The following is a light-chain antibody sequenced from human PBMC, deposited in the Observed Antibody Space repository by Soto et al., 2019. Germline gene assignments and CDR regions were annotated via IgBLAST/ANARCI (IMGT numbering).Light chain of an antibody. J-gene: IGKJ1*01. CDR2: GAS. V-gene: IGKV3-15*01. CDR1: QSVRSN. Sequence: EIVMTQSPATLSVSPGESATLSCRASQSVRSNLAWYQQKPGQAPRLLIYGASTRATGIPARFSGSGSGTEFTLTISGLQSEDFAVYYCQQHSHWPPWTFGQGTRVEIQ. CDR3: QQHSHWPPWT.